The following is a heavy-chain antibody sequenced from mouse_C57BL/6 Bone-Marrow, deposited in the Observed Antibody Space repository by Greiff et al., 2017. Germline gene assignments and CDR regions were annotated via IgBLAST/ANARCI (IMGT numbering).Heavy chain of an antibody. CDR3: ASKRPLAY. CDR2: IYPGDGDT. J-gene: IGHJ3*01. V-gene: IGHV1-80*01. CDR1: GYAFSSYW. Sequence: QVQLKESGAELVKPGASVKISCKASGYAFSSYWMNWVKQRPGKGLEWIGQIYPGDGDTNYNGKFKGKATLTADKSSSTANMQLSSLTSEESAVYCCASKRPLAYWGQGTLVTVSA.